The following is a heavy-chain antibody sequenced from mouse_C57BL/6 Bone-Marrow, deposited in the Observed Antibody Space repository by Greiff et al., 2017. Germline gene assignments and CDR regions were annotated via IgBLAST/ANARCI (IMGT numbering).Heavy chain of an antibody. J-gene: IGHJ2*01. CDR1: GFTFSDYY. CDR3: ARGDYYGRVFDY. V-gene: IGHV5-16*01. CDR2: INYDGSST. Sequence: EVQVVESEGGLVQPGSSMKLSCTASGFTFSDYYMAWVRQVPEKGLEWVASINYDGSSTYYLDSLKSRFIISRDNEKNILYLQMSSLKSEDTATYYCARGDYYGRVFDYWGQGTTLTVSS. D-gene: IGHD1-1*01.